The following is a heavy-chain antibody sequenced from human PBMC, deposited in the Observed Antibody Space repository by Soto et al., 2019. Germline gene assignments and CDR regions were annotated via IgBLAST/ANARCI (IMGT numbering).Heavy chain of an antibody. J-gene: IGHJ4*02. CDR1: GYTFTNHD. CDR3: ARGDQFGFGVDY. V-gene: IGHV1-8*01. D-gene: IGHD3-10*01. Sequence: QVQLVQSGAEVKKPGASVKVSCKASGYTFTNHDINWVRQVPGQGREWMGWMIPDSGRTGYAQKFQGRVTMNRNTSTSTAYMELSSLRNDDTAVYYCARGDQFGFGVDYWGQGTLVTVSS. CDR2: MIPDSGRT.